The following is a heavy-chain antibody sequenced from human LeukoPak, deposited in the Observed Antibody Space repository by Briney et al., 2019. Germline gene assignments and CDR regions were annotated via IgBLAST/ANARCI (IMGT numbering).Heavy chain of an antibody. V-gene: IGHV3-33*01. Sequence: GGSLRLPCAASGFTFSSNGMHWVRQAPGKGLEWVAVIWYDGSIKYHGDSVKGRFTISRDNSKNTLYLQMNSLRAEDTAVYYCARDSGLYNWNGIDCWGQGTLVTVSS. CDR2: IWYDGSIK. J-gene: IGHJ4*02. CDR3: ARDSGLYNWNGIDC. CDR1: GFTFSSNG. D-gene: IGHD1-20*01.